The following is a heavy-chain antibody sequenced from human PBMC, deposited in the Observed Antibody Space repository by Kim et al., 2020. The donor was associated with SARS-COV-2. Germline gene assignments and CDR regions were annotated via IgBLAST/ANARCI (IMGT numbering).Heavy chain of an antibody. V-gene: IGHV4-4*02. Sequence: SETLSLTCAVSGGSISSSNWWSWVRQPPGKGLQWIGEIYHSGSTNYNPSLKSRVTISVDKSKNQFSLKLSSVTAADTAVYYCARKVLNPRIQLWSNYYYYYGMDVWGQGTTVTVSS. J-gene: IGHJ6*02. CDR2: IYHSGST. D-gene: IGHD5-18*01. CDR1: GGSISSSNW. CDR3: ARKVLNPRIQLWSNYYYYYGMDV.